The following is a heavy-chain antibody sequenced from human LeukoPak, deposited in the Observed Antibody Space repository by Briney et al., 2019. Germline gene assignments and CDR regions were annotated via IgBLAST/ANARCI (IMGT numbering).Heavy chain of an antibody. D-gene: IGHD5-18*01. CDR2: VKVDGRTT. CDR1: GLTFSDFW. CDR3: ATGHSYGYDY. Sequence: GGSLRLSCAASGLTFSDFWMHWVRQPPGKGLVWVALVKVDGRTTIYADSVKGRFTISRDNAKNTLYLQMNSLRADDSGVYYCATGHSYGYDYWGQGVLVTVSS. J-gene: IGHJ4*02. V-gene: IGHV3-74*01.